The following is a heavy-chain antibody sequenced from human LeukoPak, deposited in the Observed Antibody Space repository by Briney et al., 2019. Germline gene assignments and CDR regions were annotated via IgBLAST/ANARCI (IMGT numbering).Heavy chain of an antibody. CDR3: ARDNRVGGSGWMGWFDP. D-gene: IGHD6-19*01. J-gene: IGHJ5*02. CDR1: GGSISSSSYY. CDR2: IYYSGST. V-gene: IGHV4-39*07. Sequence: SETLSLTCTVSGGSISSSSYYWGWIRQPPGKGLEWIGSIYYSGSTYYNPSLKSRVTISVDTSMNQFSLKLSSVTAADTAVYYCARDNRVGGSGWMGWFDPWGQGTLVTVSS.